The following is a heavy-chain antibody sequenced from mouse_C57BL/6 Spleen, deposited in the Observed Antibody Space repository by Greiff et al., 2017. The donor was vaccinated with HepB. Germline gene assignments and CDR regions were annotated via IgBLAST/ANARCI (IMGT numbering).Heavy chain of an antibody. CDR3: ARQLRLQHDWFAY. V-gene: IGHV1-72*01. D-gene: IGHD3-2*02. J-gene: IGHJ3*01. Sequence: QVQLKQPGAELVKPGASVKLSCKASGYTFTSYWMHWVKQRPGRGLEWIGRIDPNSGGTKYNEKFKSKATLTVDKPSSTAYMQLSSLTSEDSAVYYCARQLRLQHDWFAYWGQGTLVTVSA. CDR1: GYTFTSYW. CDR2: IDPNSGGT.